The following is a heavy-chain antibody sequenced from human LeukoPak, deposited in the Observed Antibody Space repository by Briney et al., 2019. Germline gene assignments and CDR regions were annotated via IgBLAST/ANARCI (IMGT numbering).Heavy chain of an antibody. CDR1: GGSFSGYY. D-gene: IGHD2-15*01. J-gene: IGHJ4*02. CDR2: IYYSGST. CDR3: ARGLVAATHYFDY. Sequence: SSETLSLTCAVYGGSFSGYYWSWIRQPPGKGLEWIGYIYYSGSTNYNPSLKSRVTISVDTSKNQFSLKLSSVTAADTAVYYCARGLVAATHYFDYWGQGTLVTVSS. V-gene: IGHV4-59*01.